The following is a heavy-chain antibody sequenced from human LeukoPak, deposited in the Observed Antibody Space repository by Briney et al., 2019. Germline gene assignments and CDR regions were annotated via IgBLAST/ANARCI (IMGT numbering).Heavy chain of an antibody. J-gene: IGHJ5*02. CDR1: GGSISSYY. V-gene: IGHV4-59*12. Sequence: SETLSLTCTVSGGSISSYYWSWIRQPPGKGLEWIGYIHYSGSTYYNPSLKSRVTMSVDTSKNQFSLKLSSVTAADTAVYYCAREEWFDPWGQGTLVTVSS. CDR2: IHYSGST. CDR3: AREEWFDP.